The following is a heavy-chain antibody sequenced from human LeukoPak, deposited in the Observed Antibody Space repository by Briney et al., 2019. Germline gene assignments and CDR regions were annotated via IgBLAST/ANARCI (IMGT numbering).Heavy chain of an antibody. V-gene: IGHV1-2*04. CDR3: ARGPELKLQTLGY. J-gene: IGHJ4*02. CDR2: INPNSGGT. D-gene: IGHD1-7*01. CDR1: GYTFTGYY. Sequence: ASVKVSCKASGYTFTGYYMHWVRQAPGQGLEWMGWINPNSGGTNYAQKFQGWVTMTRDTSISTAYMELSRLRSDDTAVYYCARGPELKLQTLGYWGQGTLVTVSS.